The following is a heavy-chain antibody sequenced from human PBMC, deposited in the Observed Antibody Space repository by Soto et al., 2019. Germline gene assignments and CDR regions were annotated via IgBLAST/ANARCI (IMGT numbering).Heavy chain of an antibody. CDR2: ISGSGGST. CDR1: GVTFSSYA. D-gene: IGHD6-19*01. J-gene: IGHJ4*02. CDR3: ANAHLYSRGWYVHGFDY. Sequence: GGSLRLSCAASGVTFSSYAMSWVRQAPGKGLEWVSAISGSGGSTYYADSVKGRFTISRDNSKNTLYLQMNSLRAEDTAVYSCANAHLYSRGWYVHGFDYWGQGTLVTVSS. V-gene: IGHV3-23*01.